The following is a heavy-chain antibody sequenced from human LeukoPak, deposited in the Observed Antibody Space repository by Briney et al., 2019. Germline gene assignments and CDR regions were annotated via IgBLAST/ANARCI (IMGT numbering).Heavy chain of an antibody. D-gene: IGHD2-21*01. CDR2: IYHSGSA. Sequence: SETLSLTCAVSGYSISSGYYWGWIRQPPGKGLEWIGSIYHSGSANYNPSLKSRVTISVDTSKNQFSLKLSSVTAADTAVYYCARGRGGGDWGYFDYWGQGTLVTVSS. V-gene: IGHV4-38-2*01. J-gene: IGHJ4*02. CDR3: ARGRGGGDWGYFDY. CDR1: GYSISSGYY.